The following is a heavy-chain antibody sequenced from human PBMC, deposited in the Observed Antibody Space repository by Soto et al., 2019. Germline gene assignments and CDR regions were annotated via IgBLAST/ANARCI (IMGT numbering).Heavy chain of an antibody. V-gene: IGHV1-18*01. J-gene: IGHJ6*02. Sequence: GASVKVSCKASGYTFTNYGITWVRQAPGQGLEWMGWISGDNENSHFAQKFQDRVTMTTDASTGTAYLEVRSLTSDDTAVYFCARDRIFGMVVDYFYHGMDVRRQGNTVT. D-gene: IGHD3-3*01. CDR2: ISGDNENS. CDR3: ARDRIFGMVVDYFYHGMDV. CDR1: GYTFTNYG.